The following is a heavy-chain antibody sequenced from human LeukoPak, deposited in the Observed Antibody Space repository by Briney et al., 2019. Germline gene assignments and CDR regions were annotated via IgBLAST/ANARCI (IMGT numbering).Heavy chain of an antibody. Sequence: GGSLRLSCAASGFTFSSYGMHWVRQAPGKGLEWVAVISYDGSNEYYADSVKGRFTISRDNSKNTLYLQMNSLRAEDTAVYYCAKEWGSSSSYFDYWGQGTLVTVSS. V-gene: IGHV3-30*18. CDR3: AKEWGSSSSYFDY. CDR1: GFTFSSYG. CDR2: ISYDGSNE. D-gene: IGHD6-6*01. J-gene: IGHJ4*02.